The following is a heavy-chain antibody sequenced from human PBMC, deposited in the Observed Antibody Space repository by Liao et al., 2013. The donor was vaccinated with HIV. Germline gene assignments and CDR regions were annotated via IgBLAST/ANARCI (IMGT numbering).Heavy chain of an antibody. CDR1: GGSISIGTYY. J-gene: IGHJ3*02. CDR3: ARGGGGFDI. V-gene: IGHV4-61*02. Sequence: QVQLQESGPGLVKPSQTLSLTCTVSGGSISIGTYYWSWIRQPAGKGPEWIGRIYTSGSADYIPSLKSRVTMSVDTSKNQFSLKLNAVTAADTAIYYCARGGGGFDIWGQGTVVIVSS. CDR2: IYTSGSA.